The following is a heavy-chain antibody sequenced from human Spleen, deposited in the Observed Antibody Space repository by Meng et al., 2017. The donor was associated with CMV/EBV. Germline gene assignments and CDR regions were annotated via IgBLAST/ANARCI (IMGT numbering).Heavy chain of an antibody. Sequence: SVQVSCKASGYTFNDQYMHWVRQAPGQGLEWMGAIVPLVGRATYAQKFQGRVTITADKTTSTAYMELSSLKSEDTAVFYCARRPSAAYHNDRIYGMDVWGQGTTVTVSS. V-gene: IGHV1-69*10. D-gene: IGHD2-15*01. CDR1: GYTFNDQY. CDR3: ARRPSAAYHNDRIYGMDV. CDR2: IVPLVGRA. J-gene: IGHJ6*02.